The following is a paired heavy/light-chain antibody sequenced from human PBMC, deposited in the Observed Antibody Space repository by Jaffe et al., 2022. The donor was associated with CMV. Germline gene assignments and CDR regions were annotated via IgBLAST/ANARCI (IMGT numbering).Heavy chain of an antibody. CDR2: IVTSGTNT. V-gene: IGHV3-23*04. J-gene: IGHJ2*01. CDR1: RFTFSDYG. CDR3: ARRGTPSSWYFDL. Sequence: EVQLVESGGGLVQPGGSLRLSCAASRFTFSDYGMSWVRQAPGKGLEWVSAIVTSGTNTYYADAVKGRFTVSRDNSKNTLFLQMDSLRAEDTALYYCARRGTPSSWYFDLWGRGTLVTVSS. D-gene: IGHD2-2*01.
Light chain of an antibody. CDR3: QQYGSSPLT. J-gene: IGKJ4*01. Sequence: EIVLTQSPGTLSLSPGERATLSCRASQSVSSSSLGWYQQKPGQAPRLLIYGASSRATGIPDRFSGSGSGTDFILTISRLDPEDFAVYYCQQYGSSPLTFGGGTKVEIK. CDR1: QSVSSSS. CDR2: GAS. V-gene: IGKV3-20*01.